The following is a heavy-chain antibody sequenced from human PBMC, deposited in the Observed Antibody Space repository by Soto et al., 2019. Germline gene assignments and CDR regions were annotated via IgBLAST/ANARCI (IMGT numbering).Heavy chain of an antibody. D-gene: IGHD2-2*03. CDR2: IYYSGST. CDR3: ARTGERWILGYYFDY. Sequence: LSLTCTVSGGSISSGGYYWSWIRQHPGKGLEWIGYIYYSGSTYYNPSLKSRVTISVDTSKNQFSLKLSSVTAADTAVYYCARTGERWILGYYFDYWGQGTLVTVS. V-gene: IGHV4-31*03. CDR1: GGSISSGGYY. J-gene: IGHJ4*02.